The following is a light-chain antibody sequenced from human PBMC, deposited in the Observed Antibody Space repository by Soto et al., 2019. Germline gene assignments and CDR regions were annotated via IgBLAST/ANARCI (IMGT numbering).Light chain of an antibody. CDR2: GAS. V-gene: IGKV3-20*01. J-gene: IGKJ1*01. CDR3: QQYDISPWT. Sequence: EIVLTQSPGTLSLSPGEIATLSFSASQSVSSSYLAWYQQKPGQAPRLLISGASSRATGFPDRFSGSGSGTDFTLTIIRLEPEDFAVYYCQQYDISPWTFGQGTKVDIK. CDR1: QSVSSSY.